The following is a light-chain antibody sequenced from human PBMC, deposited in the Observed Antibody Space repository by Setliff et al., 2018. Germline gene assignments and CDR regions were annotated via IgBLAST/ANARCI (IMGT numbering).Light chain of an antibody. CDR2: DVS. CDR1: DSDVGGSNL. J-gene: IGLJ1*01. V-gene: IGLV2-14*03. Sequence: QSALPQPASVSGSPGQSITISCTGTDSDVGGSNLVSWYQQHPGKAPKFMIYDVSNRPSGVSNRSSGSKSGNTASLTISGLQAEDEADYYCSSYSSSNIPFVFGTGTKVTVL. CDR3: SSYSSSNIPFV.